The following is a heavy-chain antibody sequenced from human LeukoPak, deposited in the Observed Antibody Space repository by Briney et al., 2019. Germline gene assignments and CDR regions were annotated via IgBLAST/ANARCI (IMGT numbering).Heavy chain of an antibody. D-gene: IGHD6-19*01. CDR1: GYAISSGYF. V-gene: IGHV4-61*01. CDR3: ARAIIAYSSSIYFDY. J-gene: IGHJ4*02. CDR2: IYYSGST. Sequence: SETLSLTCSVSGYAISSGYFWGWIRPPPGKGLEWIGYIYYSGSTNYNPSLKSRVTISVDTSKNQFSLKLSSVTAADTAVYYCARAIIAYSSSIYFDYWGQGTLVTVSS.